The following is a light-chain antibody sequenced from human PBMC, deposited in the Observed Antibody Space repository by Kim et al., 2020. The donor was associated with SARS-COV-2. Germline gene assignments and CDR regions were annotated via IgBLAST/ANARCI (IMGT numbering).Light chain of an antibody. CDR3: NSRDGSDNSFV. J-gene: IGLJ1*01. CDR2: GKN. Sequence: ALGQTVRITCQVDSLRSHYASWYHQKPGQAPVLVIYGKNNRPSGIPDRFSGSSSGNTASLTITGAQAEDEAEYYCNSRDGSDNSFVFATGTKVTVL. V-gene: IGLV3-19*01. CDR1: SLRSHY.